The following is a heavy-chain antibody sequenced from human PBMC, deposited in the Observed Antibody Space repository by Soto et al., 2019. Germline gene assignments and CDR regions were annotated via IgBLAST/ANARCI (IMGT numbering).Heavy chain of an antibody. Sequence: ASETLSLTCAVYGGSFSGYYWGWIRQPPGKGLEWIGEINHSGSTNYNPSLKSRVTISVDTSKHQFSLKLSSVTAADTAVYYCARGWSSYYYGMDVWGQGTTVTVSS. J-gene: IGHJ6*02. V-gene: IGHV4-34*01. CDR2: INHSGST. CDR3: ARGWSSYYYGMDV. CDR1: GGSFSGYY. D-gene: IGHD1-26*01.